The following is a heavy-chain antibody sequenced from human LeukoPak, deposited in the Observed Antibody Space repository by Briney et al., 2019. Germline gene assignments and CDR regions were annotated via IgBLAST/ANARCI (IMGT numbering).Heavy chain of an antibody. CDR3: AREPIVGVHFDY. CDR1: GFTFSNYW. D-gene: IGHD1-26*01. Sequence: GGPLRLSCAASGFTFSNYWLHWVRQAPGKGLVWVSRISSDGSNTNYADSVKGRFTISRDNAKNTLYLQMNSLRAEDTAVYYCAREPIVGVHFDYWGQGTLVTVSS. J-gene: IGHJ4*02. CDR2: ISSDGSNT. V-gene: IGHV3-74*01.